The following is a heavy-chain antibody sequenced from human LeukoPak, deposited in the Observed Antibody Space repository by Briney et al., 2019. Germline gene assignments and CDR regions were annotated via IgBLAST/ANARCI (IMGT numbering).Heavy chain of an antibody. J-gene: IGHJ5*02. Sequence: SVKVSCKASGGTFSSYAISWVRQAPGQGLEWMGGIIPIFGTANYAQKFQGRVTITADKSTSTAYMELRSLRSDDTAVYYCARRYSSGWPKYNWFDPWGQGTLVTVSS. CDR3: ARRYSSGWPKYNWFDP. CDR1: GGTFSSYA. V-gene: IGHV1-69*06. CDR2: IIPIFGTA. D-gene: IGHD6-19*01.